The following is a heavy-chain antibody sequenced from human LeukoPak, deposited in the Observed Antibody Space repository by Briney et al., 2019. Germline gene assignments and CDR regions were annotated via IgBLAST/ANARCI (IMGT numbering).Heavy chain of an antibody. Sequence: SQTLSLTCTVSGGSISSGSYYWSWIRQPAGKGLEWIGRIYTSGSTNYNPSLKSRVTISVDTSKNQFSLKLSSVTAADTAVYYCARDGPYGGNSMVYNWFDPWGQGTLVTVSS. CDR1: GGSISSGSYY. CDR3: ARDGPYGGNSMVYNWFDP. J-gene: IGHJ5*02. D-gene: IGHD4-23*01. V-gene: IGHV4-61*02. CDR2: IYTSGST.